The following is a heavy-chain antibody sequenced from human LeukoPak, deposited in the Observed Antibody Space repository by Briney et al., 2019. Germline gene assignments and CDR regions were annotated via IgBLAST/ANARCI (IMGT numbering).Heavy chain of an antibody. CDR2: IYTSGST. D-gene: IGHD2-2*01. CDR3: ARESIVVVPPDYYYYYYMDV. J-gene: IGHJ6*03. Sequence: SETLSLTCTVSGGSISSYYWSWIRQPARKGLEWIGRIYTSGSTNYNPSLKSRVTMSVDTSKNQFSLKLSSVTAADTAVYYCARESIVVVPPDYYYYYYMDVWGKGTTVTVSS. V-gene: IGHV4-4*07. CDR1: GGSISSYY.